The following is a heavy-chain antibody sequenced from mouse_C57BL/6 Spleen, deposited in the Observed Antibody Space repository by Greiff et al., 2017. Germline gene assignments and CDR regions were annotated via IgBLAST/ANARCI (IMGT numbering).Heavy chain of an antibody. CDR3: ARVDSSGYGGRRENAMDY. D-gene: IGHD3-2*02. J-gene: IGHJ4*01. Sequence: EVQLQQSGPELVKPGASVKISCKASGYSFTDYNMNWVKQSNGKSLEWIGEINPNYGTTSYNQKFKGKATLTVDQSSSTAYMQLNSLTSEDSAVYYSARVDSSGYGGRRENAMDYWGQGTSVTVSS. CDR2: INPNYGTT. CDR1: GYSFTDYN. V-gene: IGHV1-39*01.